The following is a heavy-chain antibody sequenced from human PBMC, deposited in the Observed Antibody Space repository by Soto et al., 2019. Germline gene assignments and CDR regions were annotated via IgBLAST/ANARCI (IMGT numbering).Heavy chain of an antibody. CDR2: TSGGGSTA. Sequence: EMQLLESGGGLVQPGGSLRLSCAASGFTFTSYAMSWVRQAPGKGLEWVSALTSGGGSTAYYADSVKGRFTISRDNSNNTVFLQMNSLRAEDTALYYCAKVRVILVARGYFDLWGRGTLVTVSS. D-gene: IGHD3-22*01. J-gene: IGHJ2*01. CDR3: AKVRVILVARGYFDL. CDR1: GFTFTSYA. V-gene: IGHV3-23*01.